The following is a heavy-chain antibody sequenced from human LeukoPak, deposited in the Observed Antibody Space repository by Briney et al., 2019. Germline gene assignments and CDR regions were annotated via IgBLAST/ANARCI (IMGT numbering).Heavy chain of an antibody. Sequence: GGSLRLSCAASGFTFSNYWMSWVRQAPGKGMEWVGNIKEDGSENHYVDSVKGRFTISRDNAKNSLYLQMNSLRVEDTAVYYCARTIRGYWGQGTLVTVSS. CDR2: IKEDGSEN. CDR3: ARTIRGY. D-gene: IGHD3-10*01. CDR1: GFTFSNYW. V-gene: IGHV3-7*03. J-gene: IGHJ4*02.